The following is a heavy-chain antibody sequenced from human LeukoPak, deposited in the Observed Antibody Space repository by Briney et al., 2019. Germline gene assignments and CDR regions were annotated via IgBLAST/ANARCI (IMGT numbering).Heavy chain of an antibody. CDR2: IYSGGTT. Sequence: PGGSLRLSCAASGFTVSSNFMSWVRQAPGKGLEWVSVIYSGGTTYYADSVKGRFTISRDNSKNTLYLQMNSLRGEDTAVYYCARDGYGNNYMDVWGKGTTVTVSS. J-gene: IGHJ6*03. D-gene: IGHD1/OR15-1a*01. CDR3: ARDGYGNNYMDV. CDR1: GFTVSSNF. V-gene: IGHV3-53*01.